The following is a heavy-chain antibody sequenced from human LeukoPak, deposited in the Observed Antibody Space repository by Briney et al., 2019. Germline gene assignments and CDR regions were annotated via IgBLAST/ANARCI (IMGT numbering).Heavy chain of an antibody. CDR1: GFSLRTYG. D-gene: IGHD3-16*01. V-gene: IGHV3-30*19. J-gene: IGHJ5*02. CDR3: ARRVPPDGNYGNWIDP. CDR2: VQNDGINE. Sequence: GGSLRLSCAASGFSLRTYGIHWVRQAPVRGLEWVATVQNDGINEYYADSVKGRFTISRDISKNIVYLQMNSLTVEDTAMYYCARRVPPDGNYGNWIDPWGQGTLVTVSS.